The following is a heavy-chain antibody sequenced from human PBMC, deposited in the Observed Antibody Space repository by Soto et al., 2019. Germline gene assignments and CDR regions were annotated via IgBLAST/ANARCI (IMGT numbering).Heavy chain of an antibody. V-gene: IGHV4-59*01. CDR2: IYYSGST. J-gene: IGHJ4*02. D-gene: IGHD5-18*01. CDR1: GGXISSYY. Sequence: SETLSLTCTVSGGXISSYYWSWIRQPPGKGLEWIGYIYYSGSTNYNPSLKSRVTISVDTSKNQFSLKLSSVTAADTAVYYCAGYSYGEIDYWGQGTLVTVSS. CDR3: AGYSYGEIDY.